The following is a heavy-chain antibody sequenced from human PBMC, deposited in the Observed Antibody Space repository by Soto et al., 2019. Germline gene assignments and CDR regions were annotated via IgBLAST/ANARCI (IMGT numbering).Heavy chain of an antibody. CDR1: GYTFTSYY. Sequence: ASVKVSCKASGYTFTSYYMHWVRQAPGQGLEWMGIINPSGGSTSYAQKFQGRVTMTRDTSTSTVYMELSSLRPEDTAVYYCAARDIVVVPAAIHDYYYGMDVWGQGTTVTVSS. V-gene: IGHV1-46*01. CDR2: INPSGGST. D-gene: IGHD2-2*02. J-gene: IGHJ6*02. CDR3: AARDIVVVPAAIHDYYYGMDV.